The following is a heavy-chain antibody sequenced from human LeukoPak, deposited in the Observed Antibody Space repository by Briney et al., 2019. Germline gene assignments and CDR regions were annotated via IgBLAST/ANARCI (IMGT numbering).Heavy chain of an antibody. CDR3: ARGFGVVTPDRLYYFDY. CDR1: GGTFSSYA. Sequence: ASVTVSCKASGGTFSSYAISWVRQAPGQGLEWMGGIIPIFGTANYAQKFQDRVTITADESTSTAYMELSSLKSEDTAVYYCARGFGVVTPDRLYYFDYWGQGTLVTVSS. D-gene: IGHD3-3*01. CDR2: IIPIFGTA. J-gene: IGHJ4*02. V-gene: IGHV1-69*13.